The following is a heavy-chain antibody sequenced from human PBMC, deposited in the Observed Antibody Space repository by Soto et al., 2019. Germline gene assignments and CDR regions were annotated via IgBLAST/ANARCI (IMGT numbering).Heavy chain of an antibody. CDR3: ARERVGGGNFYWYSDL. CDR1: GGTFSSYA. Sequence: SVKVSCNASGGTFSSYAISWVRQAPGQGLEWMGGIIPIFGTANYAQKFQGRVTITADESTSTAYMELSGLRSEDTAVYYCARERVGGGNFYWYSDLWGRRTLVTVSS. V-gene: IGHV1-69*13. J-gene: IGHJ2*01. D-gene: IGHD2-21*02. CDR2: IIPIFGTA.